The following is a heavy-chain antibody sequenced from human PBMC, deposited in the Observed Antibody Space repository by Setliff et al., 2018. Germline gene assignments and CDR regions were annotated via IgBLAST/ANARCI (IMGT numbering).Heavy chain of an antibody. V-gene: IGHV4-4*02. CDR2: IFHSGST. J-gene: IGHJ5*02. Sequence: SETLSLTCAVSGSSITSSNWWSWVRQPPGKGLEWIGQIFHSGSTHYNPSLKSRLTISVDKSKNQFSLSLRSVTAADTAVYYCATDGPVLNGDYISWGQGTLVTVSS. CDR3: ATDGPVLNGDYIS. D-gene: IGHD3-10*01. CDR1: GSSITSSNW.